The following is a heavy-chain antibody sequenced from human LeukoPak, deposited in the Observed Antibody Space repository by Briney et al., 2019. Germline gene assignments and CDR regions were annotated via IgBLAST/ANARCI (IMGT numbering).Heavy chain of an antibody. V-gene: IGHV1-2*02. CDR2: INPNSGGT. D-gene: IGHD2-2*01. CDR3: ARNSLYCSSTSCSPGIDY. Sequence: ASVKVSCKASGYTFTGYYMHWVRQAPGQGLEWMGWINPNSGGTNYAQKFQGRVTMTRDTSISTAYMELSRLRSDDTAVYYCARNSLYCSSTSCSPGIDYWGQGTLVTVSS. CDR1: GYTFTGYY. J-gene: IGHJ4*02.